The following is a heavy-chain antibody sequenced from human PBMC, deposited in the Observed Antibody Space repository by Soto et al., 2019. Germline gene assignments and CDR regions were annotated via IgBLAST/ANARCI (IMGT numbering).Heavy chain of an antibody. CDR1: GGSVRTGGYS. V-gene: IGHV4-30-2*06. CDR3: ARGYSGNYGIDY. CDR2: IYHSGSA. J-gene: IGHJ4*02. Sequence: QVHLQESGSGLVKPSQTLSLTCSVSGGSVRTGGYSWIWIRQSPGKGLEWIGHIYHSGSADYNPSLKSRVTLSVDGSTNQFSLKLTSVTAADTAMYYCARGYSGNYGIDYWGQGTQVTVSS. D-gene: IGHD5-12*01.